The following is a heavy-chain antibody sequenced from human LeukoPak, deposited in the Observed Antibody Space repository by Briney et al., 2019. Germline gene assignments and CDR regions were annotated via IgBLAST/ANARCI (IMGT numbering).Heavy chain of an antibody. J-gene: IGHJ4*02. V-gene: IGHV4-34*01. D-gene: IGHD3-16*02. CDR1: GASFSGYY. Sequence: SETLSLTCAVYGASFSGYYWSWIRQPPGKGLEWIGEINHSGSTNYNPSLKSRVTISVDTSKNQFSLKLSSVTAADTAVYYCARARIMITFGGVIVIFDYWGQGTLVTVSS. CDR2: INHSGST. CDR3: ARARIMITFGGVIVIFDY.